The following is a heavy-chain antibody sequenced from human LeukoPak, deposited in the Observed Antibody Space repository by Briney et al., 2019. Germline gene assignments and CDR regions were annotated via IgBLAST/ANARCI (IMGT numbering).Heavy chain of an antibody. Sequence: SETLSLTCTVSGDSIRSGYYWAWIRQPPGEGMEWIGSIYRSGTTYSNPSLKTRVIISVDTSKNQFSLKLSSVTATDTAVYYCVRDIRSIAENWFDPWGQGTLVTVSS. V-gene: IGHV4-38-2*02. CDR3: VRDIRSIAENWFDP. CDR2: IYRSGTT. D-gene: IGHD6-6*01. CDR1: GDSIRSGYY. J-gene: IGHJ5*02.